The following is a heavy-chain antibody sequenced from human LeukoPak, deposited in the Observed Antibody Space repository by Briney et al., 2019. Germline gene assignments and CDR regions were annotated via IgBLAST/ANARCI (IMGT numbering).Heavy chain of an antibody. Sequence: GGSLRLSCAASGFTFSDYYMSWIRQAPGKGLEWVSYISSSSSYTNYADSVMGRFTISRDNAKNSLYLQMNSLRAEDTAVYYCARDGYSSSWYWFDYWGQGTLVTVSS. CDR2: ISSSSSYT. V-gene: IGHV3-11*06. J-gene: IGHJ4*02. CDR3: ARDGYSSSWYWFDY. CDR1: GFTFSDYY. D-gene: IGHD6-13*01.